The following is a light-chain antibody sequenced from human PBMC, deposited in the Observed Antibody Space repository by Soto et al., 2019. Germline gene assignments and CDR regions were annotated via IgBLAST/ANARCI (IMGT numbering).Light chain of an antibody. V-gene: IGKV3-11*01. CDR2: DAS. Sequence: EIVLTQSPATLSLSPGERATLSCRASQSVNSYLAWYQQKPGQAPRLLIYDASNRATGIPARFSGSGSGTDFTLTISSLVPEDFAVYYCQQRSNWPLTFGGGTKVDIK. CDR3: QQRSNWPLT. CDR1: QSVNSY. J-gene: IGKJ4*01.